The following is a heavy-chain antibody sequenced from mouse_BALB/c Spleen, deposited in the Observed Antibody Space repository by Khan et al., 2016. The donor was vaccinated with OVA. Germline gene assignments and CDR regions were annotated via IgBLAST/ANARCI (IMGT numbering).Heavy chain of an antibody. CDR3: ARSGSGSFGF. CDR1: GYTFTDFY. J-gene: IGHJ3*01. Sequence: QVQLQQSGAELARPGASVKLSCKTSGYTFTDFYINWVKQRTGQGLEWIGDIYPGSANTYYNEKFKGKATLTVDKSSSTAYLQLSSLTSADSAVYCCARSGSGSFGFWGQGTLVTVSA. D-gene: IGHD2-2*01. CDR2: IYPGSANT. V-gene: IGHV1-77*01.